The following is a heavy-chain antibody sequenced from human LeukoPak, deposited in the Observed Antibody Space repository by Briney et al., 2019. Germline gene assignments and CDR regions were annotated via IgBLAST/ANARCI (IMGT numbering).Heavy chain of an antibody. CDR2: IKSESDGGTT. Sequence: MTGGSLRLSCVASRFAFSQAWMSWVRQAPGKGLEWVGRIKSESDGGTTEYAASVKGRFTISRDDSKNIAYLQMNSLKTEDTAVYYCTRVMIVVVAADYWGQGTLVTVSS. CDR3: TRVMIVVVAADY. V-gene: IGHV3-15*01. CDR1: RFAFSQAW. D-gene: IGHD3-22*01. J-gene: IGHJ4*02.